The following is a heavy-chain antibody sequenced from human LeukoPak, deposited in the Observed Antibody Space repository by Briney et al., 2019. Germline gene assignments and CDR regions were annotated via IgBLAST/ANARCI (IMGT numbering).Heavy chain of an antibody. CDR3: ARPRSLRDAFDI. J-gene: IGHJ3*02. CDR2: IYYSGSA. V-gene: IGHV4-39*01. Sequence: SETQSLTCTVSGGSISSSSYYWGWIRQPPGKGLEWIGSIYYSGSAYYNPSLKSRVTISVDTSKNQFSLKLSSVTAADTAVYYCARPRSLRDAFDIWGQGTMVTVSS. CDR1: GGSISSSSYY.